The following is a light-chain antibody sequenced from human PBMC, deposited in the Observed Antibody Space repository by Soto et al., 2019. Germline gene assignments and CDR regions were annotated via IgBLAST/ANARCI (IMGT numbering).Light chain of an antibody. CDR1: QTISSW. CDR3: QHYNSYSEA. Sequence: ILVSHLTCPLSISAVHRVTIVVLASQTISSWLAWYQQKPGKAPKLLIYKASTLKSGVPSRFSGSGSGTEFTLTISSLQPDDFATYYCQHYNSYSEAFGQGTKVDIK. CDR2: KAS. J-gene: IGKJ1*01. V-gene: IGKV1-5*03.